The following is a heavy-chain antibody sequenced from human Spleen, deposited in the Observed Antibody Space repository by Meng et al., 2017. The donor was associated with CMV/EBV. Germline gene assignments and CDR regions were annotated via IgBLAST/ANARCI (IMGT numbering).Heavy chain of an antibody. CDR1: GYTFTSYG. CDR3: ARGGDYGDFHDPFDY. CDR2: INVYNGNA. V-gene: IGHV1-18*01. D-gene: IGHD4-17*01. Sequence: ASVKVSCKASGYTFTSYGIIWVRQVPGQGLEWMGWINVYNGNAHYTPKLQGRVSMTTDTSTTTAYMELRSLRSDDTAVYYCARGGDYGDFHDPFDYWGQGTLVTVSS. J-gene: IGHJ4*02.